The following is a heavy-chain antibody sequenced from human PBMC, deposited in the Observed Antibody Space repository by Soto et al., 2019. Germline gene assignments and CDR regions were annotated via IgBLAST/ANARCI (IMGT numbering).Heavy chain of an antibody. Sequence: QVQLQESGPGLVKPSQTLSLTCTVSGGSISSGDYYWSWIRHHPGKGLEWIVYIYSSGSTYYNPSLSSRVTSSADTSKNQFSLMLSSVTAADTVVYYCVRDYDYETSRKDAFDIWGQGTMVTVSS. CDR3: VRDYDYETSRKDAFDI. D-gene: IGHD3-22*01. CDR2: IYSSGST. V-gene: IGHV4-31*03. CDR1: GGSISSGDYY. J-gene: IGHJ3*02.